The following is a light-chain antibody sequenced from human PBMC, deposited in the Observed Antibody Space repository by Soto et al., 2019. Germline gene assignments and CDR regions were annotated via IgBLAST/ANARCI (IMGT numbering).Light chain of an antibody. J-gene: IGKJ1*01. Sequence: EIVLTQSPGTLSLSPGERATLSCRASQSANSRHLAWFQQKPGQAPRLLIYSASSRATGIPDRFSGSGSGTDFTLTISRLEPEDFAVYYCQEYSSSQTFGQGTKVEIK. CDR3: QEYSSSQT. CDR2: SAS. V-gene: IGKV3-20*01. CDR1: QSANSRH.